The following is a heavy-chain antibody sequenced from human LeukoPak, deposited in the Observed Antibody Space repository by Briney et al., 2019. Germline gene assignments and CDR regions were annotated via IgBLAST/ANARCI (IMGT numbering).Heavy chain of an antibody. J-gene: IGHJ3*02. CDR3: ARVPGYSSSWPPVDI. D-gene: IGHD6-13*01. CDR2: IYTSGST. Sequence: SETLSLTCTVSGYSISSGYYWSWIRQPAGKGLEWIGRIYTSGSTNYNPSLKSRVTISVDTSKNQFSLKLSSVTAADTAVYYCARVPGYSSSWPPVDIWGQGTMVIVSS. CDR1: GYSISSGYY. V-gene: IGHV4-61*02.